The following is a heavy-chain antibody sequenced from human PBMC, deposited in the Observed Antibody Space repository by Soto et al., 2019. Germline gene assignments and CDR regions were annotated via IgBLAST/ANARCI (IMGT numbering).Heavy chain of an antibody. CDR2: IVVGSGNT. J-gene: IGHJ6*02. CDR3: AASRVPPQLAIGYYYYGMDV. Sequence: QMQLVQSGPEVKKPGTSVKVSCKASGFTFTSSAMQWVRQARGQRLEWIGWIVVGSGNTNYAQKFQERVTITRDMSTSTAYMELSSLRSEDTAVYYCAASRVPPQLAIGYYYYGMDVWGQGTTVTVSS. D-gene: IGHD6-13*01. CDR1: GFTFTSSA. V-gene: IGHV1-58*02.